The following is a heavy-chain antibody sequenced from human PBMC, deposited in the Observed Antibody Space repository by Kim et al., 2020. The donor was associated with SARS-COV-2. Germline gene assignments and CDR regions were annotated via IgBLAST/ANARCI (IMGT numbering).Heavy chain of an antibody. J-gene: IGHJ4*02. CDR2: IYPADFDI. V-gene: IGHV5-51*01. CDR3: ASGPVSDHFDS. D-gene: IGHD2-21*02. Sequence: GESLKISCQSFRYGFTAFWIGWVRQVPGKGLEWIGIIYPADFDIKMNPSFQGQVRISADTSTNTAYLQWSTLKASDTAVYYCASGPVSDHFDSWGQGTLVTVSS. CDR1: RYGFTAFW.